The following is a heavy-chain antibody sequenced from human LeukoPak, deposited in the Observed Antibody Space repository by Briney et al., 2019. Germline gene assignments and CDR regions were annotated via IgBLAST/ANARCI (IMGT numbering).Heavy chain of an antibody. D-gene: IGHD4-17*01. Sequence: WMVIIYPADSDTRYSPSFQGQVTISADKSISTAYLQWSSLKASDTAMYYCARVPDYAYFDYWGQGTLVTVSS. V-gene: IGHV5-51*01. CDR2: IYPADSDT. J-gene: IGHJ4*02. CDR3: ARVPDYAYFDY.